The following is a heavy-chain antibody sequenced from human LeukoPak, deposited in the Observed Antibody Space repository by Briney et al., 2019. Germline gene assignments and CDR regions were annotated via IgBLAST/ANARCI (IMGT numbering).Heavy chain of an antibody. D-gene: IGHD3-10*01. CDR1: GGSFSGYY. CDR3: ARRGSGSYYNDLMDY. CDR2: INHSGST. Sequence: SETLSLTCAVYGGSFSGYYWSWIRQPPGKGLEWIGEINHSGSTNYNPSLKSRVPISADTSKNQFSLKLSSVTAADTAVYYCARRGSGSYYNDLMDYWGQGTLVTVSS. V-gene: IGHV4-34*01. J-gene: IGHJ4*02.